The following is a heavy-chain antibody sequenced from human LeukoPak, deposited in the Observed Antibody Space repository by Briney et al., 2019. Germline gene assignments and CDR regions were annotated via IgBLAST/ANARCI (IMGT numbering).Heavy chain of an antibody. D-gene: IGHD1-26*01. J-gene: IGHJ4*02. CDR1: GFTFCTYW. V-gene: IGHV3-7*05. Sequence: GGSPRLSCAASGFTFCTYWMTWVRQAPGKRLEWVANIRQDGSEKYYVDSVEGRFTISRDNAKKSLFLEMNSLRADDTAVYYCARSGSHDYWGQGTLVTVSS. CDR3: ARSGSHDY. CDR2: IRQDGSEK.